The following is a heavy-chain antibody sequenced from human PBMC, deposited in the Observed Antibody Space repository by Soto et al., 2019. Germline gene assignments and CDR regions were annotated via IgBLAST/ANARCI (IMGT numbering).Heavy chain of an antibody. Sequence: SETLSLTCAVYGGSFSGYYWTWIRQPPGKGLEWIGEINHSGSTNYNPSLKSRVTISVDTSKNQFSLKLTSVTATDTAVYYCARVPGPWGQGTLVTVSS. D-gene: IGHD7-27*01. CDR1: GGSFSGYY. J-gene: IGHJ5*02. CDR2: INHSGST. V-gene: IGHV4-34*01. CDR3: ARVPGP.